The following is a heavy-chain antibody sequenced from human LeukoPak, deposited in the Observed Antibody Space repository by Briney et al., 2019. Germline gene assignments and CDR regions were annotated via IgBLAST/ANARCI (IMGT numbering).Heavy chain of an antibody. D-gene: IGHD3-10*01. V-gene: IGHV3-21*01. CDR2: ISTSGTIV. CDR1: GFTFSSYC. CDR3: AREKGTLIRAMAFEM. J-gene: IGHJ3*02. Sequence: KSGGSLRLFCATSGFTFSSYCFNWVRQAPGKGLEWVSSISTSGTIVHYADSVKGRFTISRDNAKNSLYLQINSLRAEDTAVYYCAREKGTLIRAMAFEMWGQGTMVTVSS.